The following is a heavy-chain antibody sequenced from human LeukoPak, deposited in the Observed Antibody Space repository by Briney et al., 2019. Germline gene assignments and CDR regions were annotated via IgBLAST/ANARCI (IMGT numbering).Heavy chain of an antibody. Sequence: GGSLRLSCAASGFIFSSYAMSWVRQAPGKGLEWVSTISGSGDSTYYADSVKGRFTISRDNSKNTLYLQMNSLRAEDTEDTAVYYCAKADPSYCSSTSCYRIYFDYWGQGTLVTVSS. CDR2: ISGSGDST. CDR1: GFIFSSYA. D-gene: IGHD2-2*01. CDR3: AKADPSYCSSTSCYRIYFDY. J-gene: IGHJ4*02. V-gene: IGHV3-23*01.